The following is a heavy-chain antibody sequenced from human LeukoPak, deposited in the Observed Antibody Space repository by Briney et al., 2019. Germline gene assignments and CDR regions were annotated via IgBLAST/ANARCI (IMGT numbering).Heavy chain of an antibody. V-gene: IGHV5-10-1*01. CDR1: GYSFTSSW. J-gene: IGHJ4*02. CDR2: IDPSDSYT. D-gene: IGHD4/OR15-4a*01. Sequence: GESLKISCKGSGYSFTSSWISWVRQMPGKGLEWMGRIDPSDSYTNYSPSFQGHVTISADKSISTAYLQWSSLKASDTAMYYCARQTPGCGSSGDWGQGTLVTVSS. CDR3: ARQTPGCGSSGD.